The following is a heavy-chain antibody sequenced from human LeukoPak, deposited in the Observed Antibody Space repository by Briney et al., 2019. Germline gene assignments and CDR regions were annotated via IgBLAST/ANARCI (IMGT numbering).Heavy chain of an antibody. D-gene: IGHD3-3*01. V-gene: IGHV1-18*01. CDR3: ARCLGPFTIAGYWFDP. CDR2: ISAYNGNT. J-gene: IGHJ5*02. CDR1: GYTFTSYG. Sequence: GASVKVSCKASGYTFTSYGISWVRQAPGQGLEWMGWISAYNGNTNYAQKLQGRVTMTTDTSTSTAYMELRSLRSEDTAVYYCARCLGPFTIAGYWFDPWGQGTLVTVSS.